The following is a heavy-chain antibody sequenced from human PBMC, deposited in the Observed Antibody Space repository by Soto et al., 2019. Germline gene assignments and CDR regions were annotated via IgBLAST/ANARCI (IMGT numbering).Heavy chain of an antibody. CDR2: IYYSGST. Sequence: QVQLQESGPGLVKPSQTLSLTCTVSGGSISSGGYYWSWIRQHPGKGLEWIGYIYYSGSTYYNPSLKSRVTISXXTXNXXFSLKLSSVTAADTAVYYCARDGYGGHFGTDAFDIWGQGTMVTVSS. J-gene: IGHJ3*02. CDR3: ARDGYGGHFGTDAFDI. CDR1: GGSISSGGYY. D-gene: IGHD4-17*01. V-gene: IGHV4-31*03.